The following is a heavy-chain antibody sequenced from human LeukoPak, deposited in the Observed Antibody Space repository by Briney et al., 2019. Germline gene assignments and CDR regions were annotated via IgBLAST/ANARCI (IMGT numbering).Heavy chain of an antibody. CDR2: ISGSSSYI. D-gene: IGHD6-6*01. J-gene: IGHJ4*02. Sequence: GGSLRLSCAASGFTFSSYAMNWVRQAPGQGLECVSCISGSSSYIYYADSVKGRFTISRDNAKNSLYLQMNSLRVEDTAVYYCARVEYSTSSGEPIDYWGQGTLVTVSS. CDR3: ARVEYSTSSGEPIDY. V-gene: IGHV3-21*06. CDR1: GFTFSSYA.